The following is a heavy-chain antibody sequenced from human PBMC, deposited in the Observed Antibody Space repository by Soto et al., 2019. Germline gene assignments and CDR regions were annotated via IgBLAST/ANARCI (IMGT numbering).Heavy chain of an antibody. V-gene: IGHV1-69*18. J-gene: IGHJ6*02. CDR2: IIPLIGTA. CDR1: GGTFSTYG. D-gene: IGHD4-4*01. Sequence: QVQLVKSGAEVRKPGSSVTVSCKASGGTFSTYGITWVRQAPGQGLEWMGNIIPLIGTANYAQRFRGRVTITADESTTTAYMELTILRSEDTAVYYCARVVMTTVPASFYYGLDVWGQGTKVTVSS. CDR3: ARVVMTTVPASFYYGLDV.